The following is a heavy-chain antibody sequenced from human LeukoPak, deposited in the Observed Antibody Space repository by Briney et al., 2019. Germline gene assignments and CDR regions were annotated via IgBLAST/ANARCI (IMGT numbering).Heavy chain of an antibody. CDR1: GGSISSYY. CDR3: ASSISGYGNFDY. CDR2: IHTSGST. V-gene: IGHV4-4*07. J-gene: IGHJ4*02. D-gene: IGHD5-12*01. Sequence: PSETLSLTCTVPGGSISSYYWGWIRQPAGKGLEWIGRIHTSGSTNYNPSLKSRVTMSVDTSKNQFSLKLSSVTAADTAVYYCASSISGYGNFDYWGQGTLVTVSS.